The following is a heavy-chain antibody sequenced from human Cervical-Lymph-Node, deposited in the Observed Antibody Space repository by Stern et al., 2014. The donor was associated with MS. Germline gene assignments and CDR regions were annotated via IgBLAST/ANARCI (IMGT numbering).Heavy chain of an antibody. CDR1: GYTFTSYY. D-gene: IGHD1-26*01. V-gene: IGHV1-46*01. CDR2: IDPSGVGT. J-gene: IGHJ4*02. Sequence: QLVQSGAEMEQPGASVKVSCKASGYTFTSYYIHWVRQAPGQGLEGMGIIDPSGVGTNYAQNFQGRVTMTSDTSTSTVYMELSSLRSEDTAVYYCARRTAVGTTASLDYWGQGTLVTVSS. CDR3: ARRTAVGTTASLDY.